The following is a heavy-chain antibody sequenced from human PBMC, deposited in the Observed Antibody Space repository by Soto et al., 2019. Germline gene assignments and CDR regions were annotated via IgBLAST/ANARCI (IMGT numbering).Heavy chain of an antibody. Sequence: QVQLQESGPGLVKPSQTLSLTCTVSGGSISSGDYYWSWIRQPPGKDLEWIGYIYYSGSTYYNPSLKSRVTISVDTSKNQFSLKLSSVTTADTAVYYCARGGGPDDYGDVDYWGQGTLVTVSS. CDR1: GGSISSGDYY. D-gene: IGHD4-17*01. CDR2: IYYSGST. V-gene: IGHV4-30-4*01. CDR3: ARGGGPDDYGDVDY. J-gene: IGHJ4*02.